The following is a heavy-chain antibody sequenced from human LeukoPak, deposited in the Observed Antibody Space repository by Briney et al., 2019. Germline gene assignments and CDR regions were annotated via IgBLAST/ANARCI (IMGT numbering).Heavy chain of an antibody. J-gene: IGHJ3*02. D-gene: IGHD2-2*01. CDR1: GDTFTSYG. CDR3: ARQASVVVPATFGDI. V-gene: IGHV1-18*01. CDR2: SSAYNGNT. Sequence: GASVKVSCKASGDTFTSYGISWVRQAPGQGGEWGGWSSAYNGNTNSAQKLQGRVTMTTDTSTSTAYMELRSLRSDDTAVYYCARQASVVVPATFGDIWGQGAMVTVSS.